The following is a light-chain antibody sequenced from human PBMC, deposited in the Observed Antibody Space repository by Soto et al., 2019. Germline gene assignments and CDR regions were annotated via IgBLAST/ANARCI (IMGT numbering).Light chain of an antibody. CDR1: QGISSF. CDR2: GAS. J-gene: IGKJ3*01. Sequence: IQLTQSPSSLSASVGDRVTITCRASQGISSFLAWYQQKPGRAPKLLIYGASTLQSGVPSRFSGSGSGTDFTLTISSLQPEDFASYYCQQLNSFPIAFGPGTKVEIQ. CDR3: QQLNSFPIA. V-gene: IGKV1-9*01.